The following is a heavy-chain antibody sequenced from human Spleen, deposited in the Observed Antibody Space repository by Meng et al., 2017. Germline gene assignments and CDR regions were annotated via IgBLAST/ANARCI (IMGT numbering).Heavy chain of an antibody. CDR3: ARDERWWGATYYFDY. J-gene: IGHJ4*02. Sequence: GESLKISCAASGFTFSSYAMHWVRQAPGKGLEWVAVISYDGSNKYYADSVKGRFTISRDNSKNTLYLQMNSLRAEDTAVYYCARDERWWGATYYFDYWGQGTLVTVSS. V-gene: IGHV3-30*01. CDR1: GFTFSSYA. D-gene: IGHD2-15*01. CDR2: ISYDGSNK.